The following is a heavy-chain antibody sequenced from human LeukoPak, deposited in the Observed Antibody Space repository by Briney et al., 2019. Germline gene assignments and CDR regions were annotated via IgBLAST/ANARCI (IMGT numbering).Heavy chain of an antibody. Sequence: ASVKVSCKASGYTFTSYAMNWVRQAPGQGLEWMGWINTNTGNPTYAQGFTGRFVFSLDTSVSTAYLQISSLKAEDTAVYYCARALRVPRTVVEYYFDYWGQGTLVTVSS. D-gene: IGHD3-22*01. V-gene: IGHV7-4-1*02. CDR1: GYTFTSYA. CDR2: INTNTGNP. CDR3: ARALRVPRTVVEYYFDY. J-gene: IGHJ4*02.